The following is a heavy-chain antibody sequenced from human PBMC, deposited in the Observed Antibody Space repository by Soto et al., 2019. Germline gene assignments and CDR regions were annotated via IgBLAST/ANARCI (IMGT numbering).Heavy chain of an antibody. V-gene: IGHV3-48*01. J-gene: IGHJ5*02. D-gene: IGHD2-15*01. CDR1: GFTFSSYS. Sequence: EVQLVESGGGLVQPGGSLRLSCAASGFTFSSYSMNWVHQAPGKGLEWVSYISSSSSTIYYADSVKGRFTISRDNAKNSLYLQMNSLRAEDTAVYYCAREALLNWFDPWGQGTLVTVSS. CDR2: ISSSSSTI. CDR3: AREALLNWFDP.